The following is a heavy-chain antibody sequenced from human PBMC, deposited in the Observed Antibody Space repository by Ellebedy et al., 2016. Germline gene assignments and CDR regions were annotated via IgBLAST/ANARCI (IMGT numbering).Heavy chain of an antibody. V-gene: IGHV3-23*01. CDR2: ISGSGGST. CDR1: GFTFSSYA. Sequence: GGSLRLSXAASGFTFSSYAMSWVRQAPGKGLEWVSAISGSGGSTYYADSVKGRFTISRDNSKNTLYLQMNSLRAEDTAVYYCAKTRQAWFGESPLDYWGQGTLVTVSS. D-gene: IGHD3-10*01. J-gene: IGHJ4*02. CDR3: AKTRQAWFGESPLDY.